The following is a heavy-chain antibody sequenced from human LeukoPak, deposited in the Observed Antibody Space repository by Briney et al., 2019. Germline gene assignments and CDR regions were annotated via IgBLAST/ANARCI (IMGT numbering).Heavy chain of an antibody. Sequence: GGSLRLSCAASGFSFTTYWMSWVRQTPGRGLEWVANIKQDGTEKYYVDSVKGRFTISRDNAKNSLYLQMNSLRVEDTAVYYCAKLAKYFYGSETYYFFEHWGQGTPVTASS. V-gene: IGHV3-7*01. CDR1: GFSFTTYW. CDR2: IKQDGTEK. J-gene: IGHJ4*02. CDR3: AKLAKYFYGSETYYFFEH. D-gene: IGHD3-10*01.